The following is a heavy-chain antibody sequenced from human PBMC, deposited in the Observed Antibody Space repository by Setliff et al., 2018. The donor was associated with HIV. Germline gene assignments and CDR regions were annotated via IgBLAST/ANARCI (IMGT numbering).Heavy chain of an antibody. J-gene: IGHJ3*02. CDR2: INHNELT. CDR1: GCSISSSNW. CDR3: ARISNGFEPNAFDT. D-gene: IGHD3-22*01. Sequence: KTSETLSLTCTVSGCSISSSNWWGWIRQPPGKGLEWIGYINHNELTYYNPSLKSRIIMSVDTSKKQLSLKLSSVTAVDTAVYFCARISNGFEPNAFDTWGLGTMVTVSS. V-gene: IGHV4-28*01.